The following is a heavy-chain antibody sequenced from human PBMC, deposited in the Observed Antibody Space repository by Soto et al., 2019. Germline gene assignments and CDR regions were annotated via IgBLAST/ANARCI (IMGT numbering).Heavy chain of an antibody. CDR2: INPNSGGT. CDR3: AKSGSLFRPSLGYFDY. J-gene: IGHJ4*02. Sequence: ASVKVSCKASGFTFTGHYIHWVRQAPGQGLEWMGWINPNSGGTSYAQKFQGRLTMTTDTSITTAYMELSRLSSDDTAFYYCAKSGSLFRPSLGYFDYWGQGTLVPVYS. V-gene: IGHV1-2*02. D-gene: IGHD1-1*01. CDR1: GFTFTGHY.